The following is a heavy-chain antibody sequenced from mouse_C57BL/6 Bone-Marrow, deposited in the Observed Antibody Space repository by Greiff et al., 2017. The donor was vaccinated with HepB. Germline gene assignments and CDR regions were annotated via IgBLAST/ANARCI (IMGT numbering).Heavy chain of an antibody. V-gene: IGHV2-2*01. Sequence: QVQLKESGPGLVQPSQSLSITCTVSGFSLTSYGVHWVRQSPGKGLEWLGVIWSGGSTDYNAAFISRLSISKDNSKSQVFFKMNSLQADDTAIYYCARKGYYYGSGYFDVWGTGTTVTVSS. CDR1: GFSLTSYG. CDR3: ARKGYYYGSGYFDV. J-gene: IGHJ1*03. CDR2: IWSGGST. D-gene: IGHD1-1*01.